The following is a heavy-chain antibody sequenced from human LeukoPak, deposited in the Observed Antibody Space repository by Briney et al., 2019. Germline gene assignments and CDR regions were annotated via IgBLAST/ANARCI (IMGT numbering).Heavy chain of an antibody. D-gene: IGHD4-17*01. CDR1: GGTFSSYA. V-gene: IGHV1-69*04. J-gene: IGHJ4*02. Sequence: SVKVSCKASGGTFSSYAISWVRQAPRQGLEWMGRIIPILGIANYAQKFQGRVTITADKSTSTAYMELSSLRSEDTAVYYCAIGDYEVPPLHFDYWGQGTLVTVSS. CDR2: IIPILGIA. CDR3: AIGDYEVPPLHFDY.